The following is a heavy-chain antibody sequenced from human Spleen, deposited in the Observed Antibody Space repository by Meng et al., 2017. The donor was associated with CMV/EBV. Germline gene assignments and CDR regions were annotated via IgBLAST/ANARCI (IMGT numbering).Heavy chain of an antibody. CDR1: GRSISSSNYY. CDR3: ARGQKGYFDL. V-gene: IGHV4-30-4*01. CDR2: IYNSGST. Sequence: ESCPRPGKPSQTPSLTCTVAGRSISSSNYYWSWITQPPGKGLEWSGHIYNSGSTYYNPSLKSRINISVDTSKNQFSLKLSSVTAADTAVYYCARGQKGYFDLWGRGALVTVSS. J-gene: IGHJ2*01.